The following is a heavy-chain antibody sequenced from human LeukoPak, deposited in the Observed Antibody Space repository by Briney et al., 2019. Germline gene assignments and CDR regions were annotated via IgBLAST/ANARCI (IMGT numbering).Heavy chain of an antibody. CDR2: IIPIFGTA. J-gene: IGHJ4*02. CDR1: AGTLTSYA. CDR3: ARDLSSSGWSPFDY. Sequence: SVNASCQASAGTLTSYAISWVRPAAGQGLEWMGGIIPIFGTANYAQKFQGRVTITADESTSTAYMELSSLRSEDTAVYYCARDLSSSGWSPFDYWGQGTLVTVAS. V-gene: IGHV1-69*01. D-gene: IGHD6-19*01.